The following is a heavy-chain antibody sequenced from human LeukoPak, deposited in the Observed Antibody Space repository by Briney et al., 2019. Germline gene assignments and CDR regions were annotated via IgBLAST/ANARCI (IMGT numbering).Heavy chain of an antibody. CDR1: VDSISIYY. CDR3: ATSDDRSGYYYYFDF. D-gene: IGHD3-22*01. V-gene: IGHV4-4*09. CDR2: VSTSEGT. J-gene: IGHJ4*01. Sequence: SETLSLTCTLSVDSISIYYWSGMPDPPGGGREGGGYVSTSEGTNSNPSLRSRVIISVDTHNNQNYLRQSSVTAADTAENYGATSDDRSGYYYYFDFWGQGTLVTVSS.